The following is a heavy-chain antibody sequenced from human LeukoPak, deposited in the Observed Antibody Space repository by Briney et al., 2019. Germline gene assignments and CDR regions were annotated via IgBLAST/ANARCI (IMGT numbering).Heavy chain of an antibody. CDR2: IKQDGSEK. Sequence: TGGSLRLSCAASGFSLSPFAMGWVRHPPGKGLEWVANIKQDGSEKYYVDSVKGRFTISRDNAKNSLYLQMNSLRAEDTAVYYCAREISRGAFDIWGQGTMVTVSS. V-gene: IGHV3-7*01. J-gene: IGHJ3*02. CDR3: AREISRGAFDI. CDR1: GFSLSPFA.